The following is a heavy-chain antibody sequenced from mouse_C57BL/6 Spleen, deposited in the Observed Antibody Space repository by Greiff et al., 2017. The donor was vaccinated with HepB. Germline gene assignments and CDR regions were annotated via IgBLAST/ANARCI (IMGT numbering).Heavy chain of an antibody. CDR3: ARVTYYDGSSGGFDV. CDR1: GFTFSDYG. Sequence: EVMLVESGGGLVKPGGSLKLSCAASGFTFSDYGMHWVRQAPEKGLEWVAYISSGSSTIYYADTVKGRFTISRDNAKNTLFLQMTSLRSEDTAMYYCARVTYYDGSSGGFDVWGTGTTVTVSS. V-gene: IGHV5-17*01. D-gene: IGHD1-1*01. CDR2: ISSGSSTI. J-gene: IGHJ1*03.